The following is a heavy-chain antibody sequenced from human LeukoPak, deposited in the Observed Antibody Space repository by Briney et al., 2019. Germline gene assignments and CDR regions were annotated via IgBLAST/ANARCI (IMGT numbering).Heavy chain of an antibody. Sequence: SETLSLTCIVSGYSISSGYYWGWLRQPPGKGLEWIGSISHSGSTFYNPSLKSRVTISVDTSKNQFSLKLSSVTAADTAVYYCARQSLAASLYYYYYYMDVWGKGTTVTISS. V-gene: IGHV4-38-2*02. CDR2: ISHSGST. J-gene: IGHJ6*03. CDR1: GYSISSGYY. CDR3: ARQSLAASLYYYYYYMDV. D-gene: IGHD6-19*01.